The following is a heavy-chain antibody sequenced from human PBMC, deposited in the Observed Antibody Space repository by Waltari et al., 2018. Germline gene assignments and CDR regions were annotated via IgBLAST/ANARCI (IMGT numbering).Heavy chain of an antibody. Sequence: QLQLQESGPGLVKPSETLSLTCTVSGGSISSSSYYWGWIRQPPGKGLVWIGSIYYSGSTYYNPSLKSRVTISVDTSKNQFSLKLSSVTAADTAVYYCARDFRGRIIAARLGAFDIWGQGTMVTVSS. CDR1: GGSISSSSYY. CDR3: ARDFRGRIIAARLGAFDI. D-gene: IGHD6-6*01. V-gene: IGHV4-39*07. J-gene: IGHJ3*02. CDR2: IYYSGST.